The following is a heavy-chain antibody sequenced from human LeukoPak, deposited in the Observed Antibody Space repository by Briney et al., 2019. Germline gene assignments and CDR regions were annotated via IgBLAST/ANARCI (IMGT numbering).Heavy chain of an antibody. CDR2: VSYDGST. CDR1: GGSISSSSYY. Sequence: SETLSLTCTVSGGSISSSSYYWSWIRQPPGKGLEWIGYVSYDGSTNYNPSLKSRVIILLDTSKNQLSLKLSSVTAADTAVYYCARSEQLIRTFDYWGQGTLVTVSS. D-gene: IGHD6-13*01. J-gene: IGHJ4*02. CDR3: ARSEQLIRTFDY. V-gene: IGHV4-61*05.